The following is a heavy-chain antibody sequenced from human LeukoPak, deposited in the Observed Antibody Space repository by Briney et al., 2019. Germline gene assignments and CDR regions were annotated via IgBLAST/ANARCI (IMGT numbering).Heavy chain of an antibody. J-gene: IGHJ4*02. CDR2: IYYSGST. Sequence: KPSETLSLTCTVSGGSISSSSYYWGWIRQPPGKGLDWIGNIYYSGSTYYNPSLKSRITISVDTSKNQFSLKLSSVTAADTAVYYCVRQSGPYASRWFDYWGQGSQVTVSS. V-gene: IGHV4-39*01. CDR1: GGSISSSSYY. CDR3: VRQSGPYASRWFDY. D-gene: IGHD6-13*01.